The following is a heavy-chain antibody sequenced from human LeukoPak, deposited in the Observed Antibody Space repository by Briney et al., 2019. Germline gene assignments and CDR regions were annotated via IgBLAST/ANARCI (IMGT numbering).Heavy chain of an antibody. CDR3: ARTGSYGDYVTFDY. D-gene: IGHD4-17*01. CDR1: AYTFTGYY. Sequence: ASVKVSCKASAYTFTGYYIHWVRQAPGQGLEWMGWINPNSGGTNYAQNFQGRVTMTRNTSISTAYMELSRLRSDDTAVYYCARTGSYGDYVTFDYWGQGTLVTVSS. V-gene: IGHV1-2*02. J-gene: IGHJ4*02. CDR2: INPNSGGT.